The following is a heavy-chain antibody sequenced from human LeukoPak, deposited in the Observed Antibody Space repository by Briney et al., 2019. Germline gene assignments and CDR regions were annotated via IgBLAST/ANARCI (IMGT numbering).Heavy chain of an antibody. D-gene: IGHD2-15*01. Sequence: GGSLRLSCAASGFTVSSNYMSWVRQAPGKGLEWVSVIYSGGSTYYADSVKGRFTISRDNSKNTLYLQMNSLRAEDTAVYYCAREPVVVVAATPVHYYGMDVWGQGTTVTVSS. V-gene: IGHV3-66*01. CDR1: GFTVSSNY. CDR3: AREPVVVVAATPVHYYGMDV. CDR2: IYSGGST. J-gene: IGHJ6*02.